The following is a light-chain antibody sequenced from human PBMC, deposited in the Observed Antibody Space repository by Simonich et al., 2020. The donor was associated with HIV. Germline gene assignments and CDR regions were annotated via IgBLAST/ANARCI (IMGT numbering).Light chain of an antibody. CDR2: GAS. Sequence: EVVMTQSPATLSVSPGERATLSCRASQSVRSNLAWYQQKPGQAPRLLIYGASTRATDIPARFSGSGSGTEFTLIISSMQSEDFAVYYCQQYGSSPLFTFGPGTKVDIK. CDR3: QQYGSSPLFT. J-gene: IGKJ3*01. V-gene: IGKV3-15*01. CDR1: QSVRSN.